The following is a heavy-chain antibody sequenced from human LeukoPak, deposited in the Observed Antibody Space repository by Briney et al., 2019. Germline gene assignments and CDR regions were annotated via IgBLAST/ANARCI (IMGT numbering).Heavy chain of an antibody. CDR1: GFTFSSYA. V-gene: IGHV3-23*01. Sequence: HARGSLRLSCAASGFTFSSYAMSWVRQAPGKGLEWVSAISGSGGSTYYADSVKGRFTISRDNSENTLYLQMNRLRAEDTAVYYCAKDRPAVAVAGTAAFDYWGQGTLVTVSS. CDR2: ISGSGGST. D-gene: IGHD6-19*01. J-gene: IGHJ4*02. CDR3: AKDRPAVAVAGTAAFDY.